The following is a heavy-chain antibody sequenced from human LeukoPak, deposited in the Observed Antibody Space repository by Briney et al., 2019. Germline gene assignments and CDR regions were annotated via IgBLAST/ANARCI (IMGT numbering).Heavy chain of an antibody. V-gene: IGHV1-8*02. CDR2: VNPHSGKT. CDR3: ARLSSHYGDYKVDP. J-gene: IGHJ5*02. CDR1: GYTFTSYG. D-gene: IGHD4-17*01. Sequence: ASVKVSCKASGYTFTSYGISWVRQAPGQGLEWMGWVNPHSGKTGYAQNFQGRVTMTRDTSISTAYMELSSLRSEDTAVYYCARLSSHYGDYKVDPWGQGTLVTVSS.